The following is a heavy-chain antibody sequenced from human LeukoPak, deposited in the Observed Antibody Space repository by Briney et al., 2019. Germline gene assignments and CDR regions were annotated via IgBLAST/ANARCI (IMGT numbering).Heavy chain of an antibody. J-gene: IGHJ4*02. D-gene: IGHD3-3*02. CDR1: GFSFSDYS. V-gene: IGHV3-48*01. CDR3: ARDRWHYGSGSGFFDY. CDR2: IRSSTSNI. Sequence: GGSLRLSCTASGFSFSDYSMNWVRRAPGKGLEWVSYIRSSTSNIFYAESVKGRFTVSRDNAKNSLYLHMNSLRAEDTAVYYCARDRWHYGSGSGFFDYWGQGTLVTVSS.